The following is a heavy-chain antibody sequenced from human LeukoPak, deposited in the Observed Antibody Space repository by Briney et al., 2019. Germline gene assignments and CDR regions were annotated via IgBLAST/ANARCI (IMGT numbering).Heavy chain of an antibody. CDR1: GGSLSSYY. J-gene: IGHJ4*02. D-gene: IGHD6-25*01. Sequence: SETLSLTCTISGGSLSSYYWTWARQPPGKGLEWIGYIYSSGSTNYNPSLKSRVTISVDTSKNQFSLKLRSVSAADTAVYFCARARHRAAVDHWGQGTLVTVSS. CDR2: IYSSGST. V-gene: IGHV4-59*01. CDR3: ARARHRAAVDH.